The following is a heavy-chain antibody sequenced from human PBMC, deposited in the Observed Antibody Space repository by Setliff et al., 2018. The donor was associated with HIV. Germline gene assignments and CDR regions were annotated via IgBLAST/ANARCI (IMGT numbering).Heavy chain of an antibody. CDR2: IHGSSGAT. CDR3: ARGGDDSGPGTWTFDF. D-gene: IGHD3-10*01. CDR1: GYTFSDYY. J-gene: IGHJ4*02. V-gene: IGHV1-2*02. Sequence: GASVKVSCKASGYTFSDYYLHWVRQAPGQGLEWMGWIHGSSGATNYAKKFRGRVTMTRDTSTYTAYMELTRLRSDDTAVYSCARGGDDSGPGTWTFDFWGQGALVTVSS.